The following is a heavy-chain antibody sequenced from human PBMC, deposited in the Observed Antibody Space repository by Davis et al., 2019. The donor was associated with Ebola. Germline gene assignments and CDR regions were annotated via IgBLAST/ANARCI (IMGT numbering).Heavy chain of an antibody. V-gene: IGHV3-33*01. CDR1: GFTFSTYG. CDR2: IWSDGNNK. CDR3: ARGRGGKSRYGMDV. J-gene: IGHJ6*02. D-gene: IGHD4-23*01. Sequence: GESLKISCAASGFTFSTYGMNWVRQAPGKGLEWVAGIWSDGNNKYYADSVKGRFTISREISRNTLYLQLNSLGAEDTAVYYCARGRGGKSRYGMDVWGQGTTVTVSS.